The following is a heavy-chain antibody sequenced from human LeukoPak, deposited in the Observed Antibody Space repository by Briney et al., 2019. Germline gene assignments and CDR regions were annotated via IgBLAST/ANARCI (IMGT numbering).Heavy chain of an antibody. J-gene: IGHJ4*02. V-gene: IGHV3-21*05. CDR3: ARVMYYYDTSGYLDY. CDR1: GFTFSSYG. CDR2: ISDSSTYT. D-gene: IGHD3-22*01. Sequence: GGSLRLSCAASGFTFSSYGMHWVRQAPGKGLEWVSYISDSSTYTNYADSVKGRFTISRDDAKNSLYLQMNSLRVEDTAVYYCARVMYYYDTSGYLDYWGQGTLVTVSP.